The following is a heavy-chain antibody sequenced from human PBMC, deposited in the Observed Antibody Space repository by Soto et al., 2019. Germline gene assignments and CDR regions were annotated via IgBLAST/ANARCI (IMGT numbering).Heavy chain of an antibody. CDR2: ISGSGGST. Sequence: GGSLRLSCAASGFTFSSYAMSWVRQAPGKGLEWVSAISGSGGSTYYADSVKGRFTISRDNSKNTLYLQMNSLRAEDTAVYYCARDVRERHRVYSYGYGYYYYGMDVWGQGTTVTVSS. CDR3: ARDVRERHRVYSYGYGYYYYGMDV. D-gene: IGHD5-18*01. V-gene: IGHV3-23*01. CDR1: GFTFSSYA. J-gene: IGHJ6*02.